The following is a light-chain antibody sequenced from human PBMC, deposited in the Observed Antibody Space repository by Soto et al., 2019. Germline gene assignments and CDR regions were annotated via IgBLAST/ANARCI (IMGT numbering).Light chain of an antibody. J-gene: IGKJ5*01. CDR3: QHYSSSPPAIT. V-gene: IGKV3-20*01. CDR2: GAS. Sequence: EIVLTQSPGTLSFSPVEIATLSCRASQSVTSGYLAWYQQQPNQAPRLLIYGASYRATGIPDRFSGGGSGTDFTLTISRLEPEDFAVYYCQHYSSSPPAITFGQGKRREIK. CDR1: QSVTSGY.